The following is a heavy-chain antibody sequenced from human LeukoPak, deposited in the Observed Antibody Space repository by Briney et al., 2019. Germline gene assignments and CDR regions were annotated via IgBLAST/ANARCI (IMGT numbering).Heavy chain of an antibody. Sequence: GGSLRLSCSASGYTFRRFWTSWVRQAPGKGLEYVALIKQGGSEIYHMDSVKGRFTISRDDATNSLYLQMNSLRVEDTALYYCARDRESESDSEGGYWGQGTLVTVSS. CDR3: ARDRESESDSEGGY. CDR2: IKQGGSEI. J-gene: IGHJ4*02. D-gene: IGHD2-15*01. CDR1: GYTFRRFW. V-gene: IGHV3-7*01.